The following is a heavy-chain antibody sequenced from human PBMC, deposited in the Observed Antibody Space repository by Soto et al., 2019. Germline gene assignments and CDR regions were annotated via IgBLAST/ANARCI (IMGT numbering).Heavy chain of an antibody. D-gene: IGHD3-22*01. V-gene: IGHV3-49*03. J-gene: IGHJ5*02. CDR3: STNYYDSSGYDNWFDP. CDR1: GFTFVDYA. CDR2: IRSKAYGGTT. Sequence: PGGSLRLSCTASGFTFVDYAMSWFLQAPWKGLEWVGFIRSKAYGGTTEYAASVKGRFTISRDDSKSIAYLQMNSLKTEDTAVYYCSTNYYDSSGYDNWFDPWGQGTLVTVSS.